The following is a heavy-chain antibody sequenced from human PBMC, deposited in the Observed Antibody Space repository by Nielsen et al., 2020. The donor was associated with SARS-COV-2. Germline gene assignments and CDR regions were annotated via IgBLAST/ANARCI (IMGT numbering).Heavy chain of an antibody. CDR3: ARAYYYDSSGYYYYYYGMDV. D-gene: IGHD3-22*01. J-gene: IGHJ6*02. CDR1: GFTFSSYG. V-gene: IGHV3-30*03. Sequence: GGSLRLSCAASGFTFSSYGMHWVRQAPGKGLGWVAVISYDGSNKYYADSVKGRFTISRDNSKNTLYLQMNSLRAEDTAVYYCARAYYYDSSGYYYYYYGMDVWGQGTTVTVSS. CDR2: ISYDGSNK.